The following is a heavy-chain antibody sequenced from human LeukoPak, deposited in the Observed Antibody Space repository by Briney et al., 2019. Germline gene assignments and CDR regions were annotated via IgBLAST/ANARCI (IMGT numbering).Heavy chain of an antibody. CDR2: IRGSGGST. CDR1: GFTFSSYG. J-gene: IGHJ6*03. D-gene: IGHD3-22*01. CDR3: ARSSEGRYYYDSSGFSYYYYYMDV. Sequence: GGSLRLSCAASGFTFSSYGMSWVRQAPGKGLEWVSAIRGSGGSTYYADSVKGRFTISRDNSKNTLYLQMNSLRAEDTAVYYCARSSEGRYYYDSSGFSYYYYYMDVWGKGTTVTISS. V-gene: IGHV3-23*01.